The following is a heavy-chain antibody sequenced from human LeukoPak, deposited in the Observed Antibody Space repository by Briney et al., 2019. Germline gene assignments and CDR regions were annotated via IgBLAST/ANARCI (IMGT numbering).Heavy chain of an antibody. V-gene: IGHV1-18*01. CDR2: ISAYNGNT. J-gene: IGHJ6*03. CDR1: GYTFTSYG. D-gene: IGHD3-3*01. CDR3: ARDAGSYDFWSGYYGYYYYYYMDV. Sequence: ASVKVSCKASGYTFTSYGISWVRQAPGQGLEGMGWISAYNGNTNYAQKLQGRVTMTTDTSTSTAYMELRSLRSDDTAVYYCARDAGSYDFWSGYYGYYYYYYMDVWGKGTTVTVSS.